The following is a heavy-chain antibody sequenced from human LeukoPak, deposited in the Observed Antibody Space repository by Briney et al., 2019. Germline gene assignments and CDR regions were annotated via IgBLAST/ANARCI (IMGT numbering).Heavy chain of an antibody. Sequence: PGGSLRLSCAASGFTFSSYWMSWVRQAPGKGLGWVVNIKQDGSEKYYVDSVKGRFTISRDNAKNSLYLQMNSLRAEDTAVYYCARDATVYYDFWSGYTTNWGQGTLVTVSS. V-gene: IGHV3-7*01. J-gene: IGHJ4*02. CDR1: GFTFSSYW. D-gene: IGHD3-3*01. CDR2: IKQDGSEK. CDR3: ARDATVYYDFWSGYTTN.